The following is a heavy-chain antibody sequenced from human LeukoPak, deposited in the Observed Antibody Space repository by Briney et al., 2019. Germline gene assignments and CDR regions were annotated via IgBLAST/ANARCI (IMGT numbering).Heavy chain of an antibody. CDR3: ARVAAPDAFDI. CDR1: GGSISSYY. D-gene: IGHD6-19*01. V-gene: IGHV4-59*01. J-gene: IGHJ3*02. CDR2: IYYSGST. Sequence: SETLSLTCTVSGGSISSYYWSWIRQPPGKGLEWIGYIYYSGSTNYNPSLKSRVTISVDTSKNQFSLKLSSVTAADTAVNYCARVAAPDAFDIWGQGTMVTVSS.